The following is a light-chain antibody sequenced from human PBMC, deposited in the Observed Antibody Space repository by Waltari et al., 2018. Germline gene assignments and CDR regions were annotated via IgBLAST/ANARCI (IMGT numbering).Light chain of an antibody. V-gene: IGLV1-44*01. CDR1: ISNIGSNT. Sequence: QSVLTQPPSASVTPGQRVIISCSGSISNIGSNTVNWYQQLPGTAPKLMIYEGNKRPSGVSNRFSAATSGTTASLTVSGLQAEDEADYYCCSYAGSLTWVFGGGTKVTVL. J-gene: IGLJ3*02. CDR3: CSYAGSLTWV. CDR2: EGN.